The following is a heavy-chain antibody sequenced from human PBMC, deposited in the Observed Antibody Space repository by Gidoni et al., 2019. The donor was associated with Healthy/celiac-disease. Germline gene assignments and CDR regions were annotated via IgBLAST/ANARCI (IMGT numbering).Heavy chain of an antibody. CDR3: ARVSVRESSSSGRYFDL. V-gene: IGHV3-72*01. D-gene: IGHD6-6*01. J-gene: IGHJ2*01. CDR2: TRNKANSYTT. Sequence: EVQLVESGGGLVQPGGSLRLSCAASGFTFVSHSMDWVRQAPGKGLEWGGRTRNKANSYTTEYAASVKGRFNISRDDSKNSLYLQMNILKTEDTAVYYCARVSVRESSSSGRYFDLWGRGTLVTVSS. CDR1: GFTFVSHS.